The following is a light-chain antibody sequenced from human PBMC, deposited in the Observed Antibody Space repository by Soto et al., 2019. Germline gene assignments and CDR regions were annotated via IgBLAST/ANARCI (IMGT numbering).Light chain of an antibody. CDR3: QQYRSWPRT. J-gene: IGKJ1*01. CDR2: GAS. CDR1: QSVDIS. Sequence: EIVLTQSPATLSVSPGERVILSCRASQSVDISLAWYQQKPGQAPRLLIYGASTRATDMPGTFSSRGSGTEFTLTITSLRPEDFGVYYCQQYRSWPRTFGQGTKVEIK. V-gene: IGKV3-15*01.